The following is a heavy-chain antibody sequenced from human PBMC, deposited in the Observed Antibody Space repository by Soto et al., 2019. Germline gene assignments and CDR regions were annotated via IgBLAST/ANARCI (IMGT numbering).Heavy chain of an antibody. CDR1: GYTFTSYD. D-gene: IGHD4-17*01. Sequence: QVQLVQSGAEVKKPGASVKVSCKASGYTFTSYDINWVRQATGQGLEWMGWMNPNSGNTGYAQKFQGRVTMTRNTSRRTYYKEMSSLRYEKTVVYYCAGTLYGENVDYWGQGTLVTVSS. CDR3: AGTLYGENVDY. V-gene: IGHV1-8*01. CDR2: MNPNSGNT. J-gene: IGHJ4*02.